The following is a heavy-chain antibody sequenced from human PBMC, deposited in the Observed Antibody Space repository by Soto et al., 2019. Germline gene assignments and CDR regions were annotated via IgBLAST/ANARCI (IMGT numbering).Heavy chain of an antibody. Sequence: SETLSLTCTVSGGSISSGGYYWSWIRQHPGKGLEWIGYIYYSGSTYYNPSLKSRVTMSVDTSKNQFSLKLSSVTAADTAVYYCARQYYYDSSGYRHAFDIWGQGTMVTVSS. CDR2: IYYSGST. D-gene: IGHD3-22*01. J-gene: IGHJ3*02. CDR1: GGSISSGGYY. CDR3: ARQYYYDSSGYRHAFDI. V-gene: IGHV4-31*03.